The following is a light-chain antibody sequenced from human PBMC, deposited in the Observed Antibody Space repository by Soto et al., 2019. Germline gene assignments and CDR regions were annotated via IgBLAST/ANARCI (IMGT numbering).Light chain of an antibody. Sequence: EIVLTQTPGTQSLSPGERATLSCRASQSVSSSYLAWYQQKPGQAPRLLIYGASSRATGIPDRFSGSGSGTDFTLTISRLEPEDFAVYYCQQYGSPMYTFGQGTKLEIK. J-gene: IGKJ2*01. CDR3: QQYGSPMYT. V-gene: IGKV3-20*01. CDR1: QSVSSSY. CDR2: GAS.